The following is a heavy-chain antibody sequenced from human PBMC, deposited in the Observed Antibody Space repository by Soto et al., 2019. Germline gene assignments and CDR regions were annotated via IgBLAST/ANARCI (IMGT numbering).Heavy chain of an antibody. CDR1: GVTFSSYS. CDR3: AREPITIFGVVQEPYYYGMDV. V-gene: IGHV3-48*02. J-gene: IGHJ6*02. Sequence: PGGSLRLSCAASGVTFSSYSMNWVRQAPGKGLEWVSYISSSSSTIYYADSVKGRFTISRDNAKNSLYLQMNSLRDEDTAVYYCAREPITIFGVVQEPYYYGMDVWGQGTTVTVSS. CDR2: ISSSSSTI. D-gene: IGHD3-3*01.